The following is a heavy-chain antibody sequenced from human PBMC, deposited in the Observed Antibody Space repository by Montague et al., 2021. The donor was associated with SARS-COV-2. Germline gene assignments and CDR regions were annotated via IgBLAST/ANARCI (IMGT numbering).Heavy chain of an antibody. CDR1: GTSFSGYY. V-gene: IGHV4-34*01. J-gene: IGHJ6*03. CDR3: ARLRDGVVPSPILGVGPYYSYYYMDV. Sequence: SETLSLTCAVPGTSFSGYYWNWIRQPPGKGLELIGEINHGCSTKYSPSLTSRLTISADTSKNQYSLKLTSVAAADTAVYYCARLRDGVVPSPILGVGPYYSYYYMDVWGRGTPVTVSS. CDR2: INHGCST. D-gene: IGHD3-10*01.